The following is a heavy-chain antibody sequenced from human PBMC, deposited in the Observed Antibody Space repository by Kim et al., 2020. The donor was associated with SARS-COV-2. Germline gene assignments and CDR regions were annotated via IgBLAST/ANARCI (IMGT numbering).Heavy chain of an antibody. V-gene: IGHV3-11*04. CDR2: ISSSGSTI. CDR3: ARDGLRYFDWAIVAGFDY. CDR1: GFTFSDYY. Sequence: GGSLRLSCAASGFTFSDYYMSWIRQAPGKGLEWVSYISSSGSTIYYADSVKGRFTISRDNAKNSLYLQMNSLRAEDTAVYYCARDGLRYFDWAIVAGFDYWGQGTLVTVSS. D-gene: IGHD3-9*01. J-gene: IGHJ4*02.